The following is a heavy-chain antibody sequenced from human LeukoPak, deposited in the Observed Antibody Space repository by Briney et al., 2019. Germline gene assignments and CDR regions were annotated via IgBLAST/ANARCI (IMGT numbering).Heavy chain of an antibody. CDR1: GFTFSSYG. CDR3: AKSGFDYDILTGYYRDAFDI. V-gene: IGHV3-30*18. J-gene: IGHJ3*02. Sequence: PGGSLRLSCAASGFTFSSYGMHWVRQAPGKGLEWVAVISYDGSNKYYADSVKGRFTISRDNSKNTLYLQMNSLRAEDTAVYYCAKSGFDYDILTGYYRDAFDIWGQGTMVTVSS. CDR2: ISYDGSNK. D-gene: IGHD3-9*01.